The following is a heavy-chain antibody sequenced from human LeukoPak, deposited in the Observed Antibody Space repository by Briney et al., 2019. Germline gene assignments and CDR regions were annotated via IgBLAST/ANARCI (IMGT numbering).Heavy chain of an antibody. D-gene: IGHD4/OR15-4a*01. Sequence: GGSLRLSCAASGFTFSNAWMNWVRQAPGKGLEWVCRIKSKTDGGTTDYAAPVKGRFTISRDDSKNTLYLQMNSLKTEDTAVYYCTTANLFWGQGTLVTVSS. CDR3: TTANLF. J-gene: IGHJ4*02. CDR1: GFTFSNAW. V-gene: IGHV3-15*07. CDR2: IKSKTDGGTT.